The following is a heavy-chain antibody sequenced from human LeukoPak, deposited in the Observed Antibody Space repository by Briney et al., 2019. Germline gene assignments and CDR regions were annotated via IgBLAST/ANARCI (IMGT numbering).Heavy chain of an antibody. D-gene: IGHD4-17*01. CDR2: ISYDGSNK. J-gene: IGHJ3*02. CDR1: GFTFSSYA. Sequence: GGSLRLSCAASGFTFSSYAMHWARQAPGKGLEWVAVISYDGSNKYYADSVKGRFTISRDNSKNTLYLQMNSLRAEDTAVYYCARTRPDDYGDYGGRAYAFDIWGQGTMVTVSS. CDR3: ARTRPDDYGDYGGRAYAFDI. V-gene: IGHV3-30-3*01.